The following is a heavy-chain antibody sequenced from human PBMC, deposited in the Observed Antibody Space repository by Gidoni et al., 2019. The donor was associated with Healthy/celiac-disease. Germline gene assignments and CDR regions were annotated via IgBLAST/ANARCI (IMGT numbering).Heavy chain of an antibody. J-gene: IGHJ4*02. D-gene: IGHD6-13*01. CDR2: INHSGST. CDR1: GGSFSGYY. Sequence: QVQLQQWGAGLMKPSETLSPNCAVYGGSFSGYYWRWSRQPPGKGLEWIGEINHSGSTNYNPSLQRRVTISVDTSTNQFSLKLSSVTAADTAVYYCARGRRAAAKPFDYWGQGTLVTVSS. CDR3: ARGRRAAAKPFDY. V-gene: IGHV4-34*01.